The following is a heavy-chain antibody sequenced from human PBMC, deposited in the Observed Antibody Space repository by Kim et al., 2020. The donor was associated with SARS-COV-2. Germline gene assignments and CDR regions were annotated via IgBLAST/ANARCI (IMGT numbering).Heavy chain of an antibody. J-gene: IGHJ5*02. D-gene: IGHD1-1*01. V-gene: IGHV1-18*01. Sequence: ASVKVSCKASGYTFTSYGISWVRQAPGQGLEWMGWISPYNGNTNYAQKLQGRVTMTTDTSTSTAYMELRSLRSEDTAVYYCARARGIGTTGWFDPWGQGTLVTVSS. CDR1: GYTFTSYG. CDR2: ISPYNGNT. CDR3: ARARGIGTTGWFDP.